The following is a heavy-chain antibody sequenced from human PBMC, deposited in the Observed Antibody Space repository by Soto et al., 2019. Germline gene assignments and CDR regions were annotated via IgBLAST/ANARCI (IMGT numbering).Heavy chain of an antibody. CDR1: GLTFSSYS. J-gene: IGHJ4*02. Sequence: GGSLRLSCAASGLTFSSYSMSWVRQAPGKGLEWVSSIGSSSSYINYADSVKGRFTISRDNAKNSLYLQMNSLRAEDTAVYYCARSKIAVAGTGEFDYWGQGTLVTVSS. V-gene: IGHV3-21*01. D-gene: IGHD6-19*01. CDR2: IGSSSSYI. CDR3: ARSKIAVAGTGEFDY.